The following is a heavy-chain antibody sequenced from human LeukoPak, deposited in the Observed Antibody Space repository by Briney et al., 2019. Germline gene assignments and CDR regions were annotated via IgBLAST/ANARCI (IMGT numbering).Heavy chain of an antibody. CDR3: AKPAYYYGSGRAPFDF. D-gene: IGHD3-10*01. CDR2: ITFSGGAT. CDR1: GFTFSKSA. J-gene: IGHJ4*02. Sequence: RPGGSLRLSCAASGFTFSKSAMSWVRQAPGKGLEGVSVITFSGGATYYADSVKGRFTISRDNSKNTLYLQMDSLRVEDTAVYYCAKPAYYYGSGRAPFDFWGQGTLVTVSS. V-gene: IGHV3-23*01.